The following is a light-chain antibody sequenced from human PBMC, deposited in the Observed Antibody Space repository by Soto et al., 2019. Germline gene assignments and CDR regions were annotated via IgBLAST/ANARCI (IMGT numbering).Light chain of an antibody. CDR1: QTIDSS. CDR3: QQSYSIPYT. J-gene: IGKJ2*01. Sequence: DIQMTQSPSSLSASVGDRVTITCRASQTIDSSLDWYQQKPGKAPNLLIYAASTFQSGVPSRFSGSGSGTDFSLTISSLQPEDFATYYCQQSYSIPYTFGQGTKLEIK. CDR2: AAS. V-gene: IGKV1-39*01.